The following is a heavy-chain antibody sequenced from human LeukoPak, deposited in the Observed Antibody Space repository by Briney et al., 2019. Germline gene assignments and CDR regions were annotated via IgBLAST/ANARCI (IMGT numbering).Heavy chain of an antibody. CDR1: GFTFSDHY. CDR2: IRKKPNSYTT. V-gene: IGHV3-72*01. Sequence: PGGSLRLSCAASGFTFSDHYMDWVRQAPAKGLEWVGRIRKKPNSYTTEYAASVKGRFTISRDDSKNSLYLQMNSLKTEDTAVYYCARICSTWYAIDYWGQGTLVTVSS. D-gene: IGHD6-13*01. CDR3: ARICSTWYAIDY. J-gene: IGHJ4*02.